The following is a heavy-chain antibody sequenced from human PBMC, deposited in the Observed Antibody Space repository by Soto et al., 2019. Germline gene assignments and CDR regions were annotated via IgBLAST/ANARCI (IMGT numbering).Heavy chain of an antibody. CDR3: ARVHCSSTSCYLSHYYYMDV. CDR2: IHYSGVS. CDR1: GGSINIHY. Sequence: PSETLSLTCAVSGGSINIHYWTWIRQPPGKGLEWIGYIHYSGVSNHNPSLKSRVSISMDTSKNQFSLKLSSVTAADTAVYYCARVHCSSTSCYLSHYYYMDVWGKETTVTVSS. V-gene: IGHV4-59*11. J-gene: IGHJ6*03. D-gene: IGHD2-2*01.